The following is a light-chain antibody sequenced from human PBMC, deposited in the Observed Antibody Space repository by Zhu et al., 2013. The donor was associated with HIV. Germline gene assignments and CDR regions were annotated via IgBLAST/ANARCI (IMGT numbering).Light chain of an antibody. CDR3: QYVNNKSV. Sequence: DIQMTQSPSSLSASIGDRVTITCQASQDISNYLNWYQQKAGKAPKVLIYDASTLEAGVPSRFGGSASGTDFTFTISSLQPEDIGTYYCQYVNNKSVFGPGTKVDI. J-gene: IGKJ3*01. V-gene: IGKV1-33*01. CDR1: QDISNY. CDR2: DAS.